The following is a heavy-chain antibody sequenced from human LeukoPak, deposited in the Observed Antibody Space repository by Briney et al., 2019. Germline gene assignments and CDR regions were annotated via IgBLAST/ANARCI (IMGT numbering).Heavy chain of an antibody. D-gene: IGHD3-10*01. CDR2: ISSNGGST. J-gene: IGHJ4*02. Sequence: PGGSLRLSCAASGFTLSRYATHSVRQAPGKGLEYVSAISSNGGSTYYADSVKGRFTISRDNSRNTLHLQMSSLRVEDTAVYYCVKDSSSGSYFDHWGQRTLVTVSS. V-gene: IGHV3-64D*06. CDR1: GFTLSRYA. CDR3: VKDSSSGSYFDH.